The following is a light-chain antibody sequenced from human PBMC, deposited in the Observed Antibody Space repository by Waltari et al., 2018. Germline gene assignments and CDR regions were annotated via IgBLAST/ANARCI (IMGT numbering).Light chain of an antibody. V-gene: IGKV1-9*01. CDR3: HQVNTYPLT. CDR1: QGISSY. J-gene: IGKJ4*01. Sequence: DIQLTQSPSFLSASVGDRVTITCRASQGISSYLTWSQQKPGKAPKLLIYAASTLQSGVPSRFSGSGSGTEFTLTISSLQPEDFATYYCHQVNTYPLTFGGGTKVEIK. CDR2: AAS.